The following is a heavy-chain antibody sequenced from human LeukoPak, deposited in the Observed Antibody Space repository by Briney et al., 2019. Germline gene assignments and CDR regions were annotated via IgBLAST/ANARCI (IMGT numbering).Heavy chain of an antibody. CDR2: IYHSGRT. D-gene: IGHD2-2*01. CDR3: ARLGYCSSTSCPTGWFDP. V-gene: IGHV4-38-2*01. J-gene: IGHJ5*02. CDR1: GYSISSGYY. Sequence: PSETLSLTCAVSGYSISSGYYWGWIRQPPGKGLEWIGSIYHSGRTYYNPSLKSRVTISVDTSKNQFSLKLSSVTAADTAVYYCARLGYCSSTSCPTGWFDPWGQGTLVTVSS.